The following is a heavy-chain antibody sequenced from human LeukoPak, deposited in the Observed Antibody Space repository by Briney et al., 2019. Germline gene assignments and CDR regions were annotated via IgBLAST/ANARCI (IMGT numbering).Heavy chain of an antibody. J-gene: IGHJ5*02. D-gene: IGHD3-10*01. V-gene: IGHV4-59*01. CDR2: ISYNGSP. CDR1: GVSISTSY. Sequence: PSETLSLTCTVSGVSISTSYWSWIRQPPGKGLEWIGYISYNGSPDYSPSLKSRVTISTDTSKNQFSLMLSSVTAADTAVYYCARGTANWFDPWGQGTLVTVSS. CDR3: ARGTANWFDP.